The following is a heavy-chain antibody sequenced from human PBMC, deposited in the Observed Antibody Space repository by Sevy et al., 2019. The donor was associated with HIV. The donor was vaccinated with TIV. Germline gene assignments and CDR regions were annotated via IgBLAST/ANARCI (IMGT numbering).Heavy chain of an antibody. V-gene: IGHV3-66*01. CDR2: LYSGGST. CDR3: ARDSDLDSSGYYYFQH. D-gene: IGHD3-22*01. Sequence: GESLKISCAASGFTVSSNYMSWVRQAPGKGLEWVSVLYSGGSTYYADSVKGRFTISRDNSKNTRYLQMNSLRAEDTAVYYCARDSDLDSSGYYYFQHWGQGTLVTVSS. CDR1: GFTVSSNY. J-gene: IGHJ1*01.